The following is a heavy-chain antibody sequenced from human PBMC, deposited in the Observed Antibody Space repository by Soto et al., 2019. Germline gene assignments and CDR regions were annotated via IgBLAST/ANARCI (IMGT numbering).Heavy chain of an antibody. D-gene: IGHD6-19*01. V-gene: IGHV3-11*06. Sequence: LRLSCAASGFTFSSYAMSWVRQAPGKGLEWVSYISTSTSYTNYADSVKGRFTISRDNAKNSLYLHMNSLRAEDTAVYYCARVGAQWLEFDYWGQGTLVTVSS. CDR1: GFTFSSYA. CDR2: ISTSTSYT. J-gene: IGHJ4*02. CDR3: ARVGAQWLEFDY.